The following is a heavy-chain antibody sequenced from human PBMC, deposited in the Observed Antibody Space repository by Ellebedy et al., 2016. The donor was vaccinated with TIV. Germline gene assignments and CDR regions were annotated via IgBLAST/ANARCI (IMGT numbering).Heavy chain of an antibody. J-gene: IGHJ4*02. V-gene: IGHV4-31*03. CDR2: IYYSGST. D-gene: IGHD3/OR15-3a*01. CDR1: GGSISSGGYY. CDR3: ASWTAPPRRQFDY. Sequence: SETLSLTXTVSGGSISSGGYYWSWIRQHPGKGLEWIGYIYYSGSTYYNPSLKSRVTISVDMSKNQFSLKLSSVTAADTAVYYCASWTAPPRRQFDYWGQGTLVTVSS.